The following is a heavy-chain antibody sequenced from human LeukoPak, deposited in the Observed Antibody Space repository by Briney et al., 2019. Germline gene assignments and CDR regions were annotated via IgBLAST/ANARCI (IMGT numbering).Heavy chain of an antibody. CDR2: IYHSGTT. CDR3: AREDTGYSSSWGAMDV. D-gene: IGHD6-13*01. CDR1: GVAISRGGYA. V-gene: IGHV4-30-4*07. Sequence: SETLSLTCAASGVAISRGGYAWNWIRQPPGKGLEWIAYIYHSGTTYYNPSLKSRATISVDTSKNQFSLKLSSVTAADTAVYYCAREDTGYSSSWGAMDVWGKGTTVTVSS. J-gene: IGHJ6*03.